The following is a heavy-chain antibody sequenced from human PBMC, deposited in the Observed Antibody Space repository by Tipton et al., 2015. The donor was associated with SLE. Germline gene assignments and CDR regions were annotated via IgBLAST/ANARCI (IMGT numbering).Heavy chain of an antibody. CDR2: ISSGGDYI. J-gene: IGHJ6*04. D-gene: IGHD3-22*01. Sequence: SLRLSCAASGFAFSSYSMKWVRQAPGKGLEWVSSISSGGDYIYYADSVKGRLTISRDNFKNTLYLQMSSLRDEDTAIYYCARDRFEVASYYYNFYMDVWGKGTTVTVSS. CDR3: ARDRFEVASYYYNFYMDV. CDR1: GFAFSSYS. V-gene: IGHV3-21*04.